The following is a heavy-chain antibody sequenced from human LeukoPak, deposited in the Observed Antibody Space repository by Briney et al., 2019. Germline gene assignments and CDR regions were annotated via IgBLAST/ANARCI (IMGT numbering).Heavy chain of an antibody. Sequence: SETLSLTCTVSGGSISTATHYWAWIRQPPGEGLEWIGTIHYTGITYYNPALKSRVTISVDTSKNQFSLHLGSVTAADTAVYHCARQLSGTYQWTFDYWGQGTLVPVSS. J-gene: IGHJ4*02. CDR2: IHYTGIT. CDR1: GGSISTATHY. V-gene: IGHV4-39*01. CDR3: ARQLSGTYQWTFDY. D-gene: IGHD1-26*01.